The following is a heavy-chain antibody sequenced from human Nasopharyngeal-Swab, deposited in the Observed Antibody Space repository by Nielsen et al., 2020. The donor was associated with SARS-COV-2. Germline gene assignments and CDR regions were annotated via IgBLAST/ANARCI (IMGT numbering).Heavy chain of an antibody. CDR1: GFTFSSYS. V-gene: IGHV3-21*01. J-gene: IGHJ4*02. CDR3: ARDPIDY. CDR2: ISSSSSYI. Sequence: GESLKISCAASGFTFSSYSMNWVRQAPGKGLEWVSSISSSSSYIYYADSVKGRFTISRDNAKNSLYLQMNSLRAEDTAVYYCARDPIDYWGQGTLVTAPQ.